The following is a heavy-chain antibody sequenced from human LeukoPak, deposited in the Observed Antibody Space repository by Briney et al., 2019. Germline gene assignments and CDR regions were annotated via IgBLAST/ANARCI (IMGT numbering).Heavy chain of an antibody. CDR3: ARDRGGDAFDI. CDR2: INPNSGGT. CDR1: GYTFTAYY. D-gene: IGHD3-10*01. V-gene: IGHV1-2*02. J-gene: IGHJ3*02. Sequence: ASVKVSCRASGYTFTAYYMHWVRQAPGQGLEWMGWINPNSGGTKYVQNFQGRVTTTRDTSISTAYMELSSLRSDDTAVYYCARDRGGDAFDIWGQGTMVTVSS.